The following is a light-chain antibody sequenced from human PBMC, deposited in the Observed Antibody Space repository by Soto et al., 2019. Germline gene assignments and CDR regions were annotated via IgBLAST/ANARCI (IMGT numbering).Light chain of an antibody. CDR3: QQYKSYPWT. CDR1: QDIPNY. Sequence: DIQMTQSPSSLSASVGDRVTITCRASQDIPNYLVWVQQKPGKAPKSLISVASNWQSGVPSKFSGSGSGTEFTLTISSLQPEDFATYYCQQYKSYPWTFGQGTKVEIK. CDR2: VAS. V-gene: IGKV1-16*02. J-gene: IGKJ1*01.